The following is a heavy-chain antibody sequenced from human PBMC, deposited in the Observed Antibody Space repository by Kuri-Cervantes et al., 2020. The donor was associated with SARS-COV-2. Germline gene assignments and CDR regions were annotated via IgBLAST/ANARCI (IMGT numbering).Heavy chain of an antibody. V-gene: IGHV3-7*01. J-gene: IGHJ6*04. CDR1: GFTFSSYW. CDR3: ASSYYDILTGPLDV. D-gene: IGHD3-9*01. CDR2: IKQDGSEK. Sequence: GGSLRLSCAASGFTFSSYWMSWVRQAPGKGLEWVANIKQDGSEKYYVDSVKGRFTISRDNSKNTLYLQMGSLRAEDMAVYYCASSYYDILTGPLDVWGKGTTVTVSS.